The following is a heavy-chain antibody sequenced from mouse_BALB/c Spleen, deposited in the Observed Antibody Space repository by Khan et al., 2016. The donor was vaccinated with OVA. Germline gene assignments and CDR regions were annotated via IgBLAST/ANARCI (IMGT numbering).Heavy chain of an antibody. CDR2: ISYSGST. Sequence: VQLQQPGPGLVKPSQSLSPTCTVTGYSITSGYCWNWIRQFPGNKLEWMGYISYSGSTNYNPSLKSRISITRDTSKNQFFLQLNSVTTEDTATYYCARTARIKYWGQGTTLTVSS. J-gene: IGHJ2*01. D-gene: IGHD1-2*01. CDR1: GYSITSGYC. V-gene: IGHV3-1*02. CDR3: ARTARIKY.